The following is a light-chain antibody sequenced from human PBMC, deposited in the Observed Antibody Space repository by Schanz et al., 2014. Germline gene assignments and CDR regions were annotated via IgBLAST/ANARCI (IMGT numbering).Light chain of an antibody. J-gene: IGKJ4*01. CDR3: QQYGSSRLT. CDR2: DAS. V-gene: IGKV3D-20*01. Sequence: EIVLTQSPGTLSLSPGERATLSCRASQSVHINYLAWHQQKPGLAPRLLIYDASRRATGIPDRFSGSGSGTDFTLTISRLEPEDFAVYYCQQYGSSRLTFGGGTKVEIK. CDR1: QSVHINY.